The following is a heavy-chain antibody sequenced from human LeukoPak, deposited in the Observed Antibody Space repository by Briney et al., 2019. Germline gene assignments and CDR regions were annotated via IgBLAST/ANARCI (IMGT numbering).Heavy chain of an antibody. CDR3: ARGRDGYNWLNWFDP. CDR2: IYYSGST. Sequence: PSETLSLTCTVSGGSISSYYWSWIRQPPGKGLEWIGYIYYSGSTNYNPSLKSRVTISVDTSKNQFSLKLSSVTAADTAVYYCARGRDGYNWLNWFDPWGQGTLVTVSS. J-gene: IGHJ5*02. CDR1: GGSISSYY. D-gene: IGHD5-24*01. V-gene: IGHV4-59*01.